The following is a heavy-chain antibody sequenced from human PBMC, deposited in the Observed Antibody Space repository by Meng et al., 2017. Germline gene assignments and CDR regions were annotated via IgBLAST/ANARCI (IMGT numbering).Heavy chain of an antibody. Sequence: GGSLRLSCAVSGFTFSDYYMSWIRQAPGKGLEWVSYISSSGSTIYYADSVKGRFTIYRDNAKNSLYLQMNSLKASDTAMYYCARRFFDGGSYDYFDYWGQGTLVTVSS. J-gene: IGHJ4*02. CDR3: ARRFFDGGSYDYFDY. CDR1: GFTFSDYY. V-gene: IGHV3-11*01. D-gene: IGHD1-26*01. CDR2: ISSSGSTI.